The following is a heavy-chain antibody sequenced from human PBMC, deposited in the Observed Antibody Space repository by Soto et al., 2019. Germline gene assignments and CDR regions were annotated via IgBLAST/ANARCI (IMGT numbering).Heavy chain of an antibody. CDR2: INPNGGST. CDR1: GYIFTNFY. Sequence: QVQLVQPGAEVKKPGASVKFSCKASGYIFTNFYIHWVRQAPGQGLEWIGIINPNGGSTNYAQNFQGRVTMTRDPSTSTVYMDLSSLRSEDTAVYYCTRGLASGDYWGQGTLITVSS. J-gene: IGHJ4*02. D-gene: IGHD6-6*01. CDR3: TRGLASGDY. V-gene: IGHV1-46*03.